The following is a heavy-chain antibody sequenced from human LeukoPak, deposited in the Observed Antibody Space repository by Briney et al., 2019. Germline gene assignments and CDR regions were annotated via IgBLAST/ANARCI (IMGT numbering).Heavy chain of an antibody. D-gene: IGHD6-19*01. V-gene: IGHV4-39*07. Sequence: PSETLSLTCTVSGGSISSSSYYWGWIRQPPGKGLEWIGSMYHSGSTYYNPSLKSRVTISVDTSKNQFSLKLSSVTAADTAVYYCARVLPPGIAVAGYWGQGTLVTVSS. CDR1: GGSISSSSYY. CDR2: MYHSGST. CDR3: ARVLPPGIAVAGY. J-gene: IGHJ4*02.